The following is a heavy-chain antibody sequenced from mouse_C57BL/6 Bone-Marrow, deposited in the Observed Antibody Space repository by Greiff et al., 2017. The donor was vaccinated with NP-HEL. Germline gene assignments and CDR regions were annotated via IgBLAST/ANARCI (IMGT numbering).Heavy chain of an antibody. Sequence: VQLQQSGPGLVQPSQSLSITCTVSGFSLTSYGVHWVRQSPGKGLEWLGVIWSGGSTDYNAAFISRLSISKDNSKSQVFFKMNSLQADDKAIYYWASPSIVTTCYAMDYWGQGTSVTVSS. J-gene: IGHJ4*01. CDR2: IWSGGST. V-gene: IGHV2-2*01. D-gene: IGHD2-5*01. CDR1: GFSLTSYG. CDR3: ASPSIVTTCYAMDY.